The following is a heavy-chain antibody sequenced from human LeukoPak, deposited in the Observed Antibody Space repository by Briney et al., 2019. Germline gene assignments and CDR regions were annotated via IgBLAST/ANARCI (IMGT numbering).Heavy chain of an antibody. Sequence: GRSLRLSCAASGFTFSSYAMHWVCQAPGKGLEWVAVISYDGSNKYYADSVKGRFTISRDNSKNTLYLQMNSLRAEDTAVYYCARLSKGFDYWGQGTLVTVSS. V-gene: IGHV3-30-3*01. J-gene: IGHJ4*02. CDR2: ISYDGSNK. D-gene: IGHD3-3*02. CDR3: ARLSKGFDY. CDR1: GFTFSSYA.